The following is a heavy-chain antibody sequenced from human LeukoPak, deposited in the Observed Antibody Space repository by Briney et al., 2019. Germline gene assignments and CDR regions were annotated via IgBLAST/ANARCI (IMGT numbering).Heavy chain of an antibody. Sequence: ASVKVSCKASGYTFTMYYIHWVRQAPGQGLEWMGMINPSDGATTYAQRFQGRVTMTRDMSTTTGYMDLRSLRSEDTAVYFCASEQRGGLSGSLGGLFASYYTYYYMDVWGRGTTVTVSS. J-gene: IGHJ6*03. V-gene: IGHV1-46*01. D-gene: IGHD3-16*01. CDR3: ASEQRGGLSGSLGGLFASYYTYYYMDV. CDR2: INPSDGAT. CDR1: GYTFTMYY.